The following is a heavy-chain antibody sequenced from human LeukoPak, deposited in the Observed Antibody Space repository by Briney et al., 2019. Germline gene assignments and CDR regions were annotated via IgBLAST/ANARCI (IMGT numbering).Heavy chain of an antibody. Sequence: PSETLSLTCTVSGYSISSSYYWSWIRQPPGKGLEWIGCIYYSGSTNYNPSLKSRVTISVDTSKNQFSLKLSSVTAADTAVYYCARRESSSWSFDYWGQGTLVTVSS. CDR3: ARRESSSWSFDY. J-gene: IGHJ4*02. CDR2: IYYSGST. V-gene: IGHV4-61*01. CDR1: GYSISSSYY. D-gene: IGHD6-13*01.